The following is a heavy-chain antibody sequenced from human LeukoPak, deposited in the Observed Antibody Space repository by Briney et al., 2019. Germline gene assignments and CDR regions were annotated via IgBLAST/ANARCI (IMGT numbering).Heavy chain of an antibody. J-gene: IGHJ5*02. V-gene: IGHV1-2*02. CDR3: ARYGYCSSTSCYNWFDP. CDR1: GGTFSSYA. Sequence: GASVKVSCKASGGTFSSYAISWVRQAPGQGLEWMGWINPNSGGTNYAQKFQGRVTMTRDTSISTAYMELSRLRSDDTAVYYCARYGYCSSTSCYNWFDPWGQGTLVTVSS. CDR2: INPNSGGT. D-gene: IGHD2-2*01.